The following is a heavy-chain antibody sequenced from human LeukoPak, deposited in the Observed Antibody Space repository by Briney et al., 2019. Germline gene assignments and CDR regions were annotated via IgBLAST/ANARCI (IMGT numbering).Heavy chain of an antibody. CDR2: IRYDGSNK. CDR1: GFTFSSYG. CDR3: AKAGRGYCSGGSCYSPWGGYYYYGMDV. D-gene: IGHD2-15*01. Sequence: GGSLRLSCAASGFTFSSYGMHWVRQAPGKGLEWVAFIRYDGSNKHYADSVKGRFTISRDNSKNTLYLQMNSLRAEDTAVYYCAKAGRGYCSGGSCYSPWGGYYYYGMDVWGQGTTVTVSS. V-gene: IGHV3-30*02. J-gene: IGHJ6*02.